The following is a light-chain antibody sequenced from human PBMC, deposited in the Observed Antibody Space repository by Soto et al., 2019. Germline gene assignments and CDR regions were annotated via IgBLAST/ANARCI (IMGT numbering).Light chain of an antibody. CDR3: QQLNSYPFT. CDR1: QGISSY. Sequence: DIQLTQSTSFLSASVGDRVTITCRASQGISSYLAWYQQKPGKAPKLLIYGSSTLQSVVPSRFSGSGSGTEFTLTISRLQPEDFATYYCQQLNSYPFTVGPATKVDIK. V-gene: IGKV1-9*01. CDR2: GSS. J-gene: IGKJ3*01.